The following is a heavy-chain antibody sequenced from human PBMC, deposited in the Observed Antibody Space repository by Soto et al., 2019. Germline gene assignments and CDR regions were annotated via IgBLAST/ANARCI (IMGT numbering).Heavy chain of an antibody. CDR3: ARDREYYGSGSYFDI. CDR2: ISYDGSNK. Sequence: GGSLRLSCAASGFTFSSYAMHWVRQAPGKGLDWVAVISYDGSNKYYADSVKGRFTISRDNSKNTLYLQMNSLRAEDTAVYYCARDREYYGSGSYFDIWGQGTMVTVSS. J-gene: IGHJ3*02. CDR1: GFTFSSYA. D-gene: IGHD3-10*01. V-gene: IGHV3-30-3*01.